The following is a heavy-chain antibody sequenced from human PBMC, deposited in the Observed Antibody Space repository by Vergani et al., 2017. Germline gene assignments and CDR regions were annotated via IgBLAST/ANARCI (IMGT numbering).Heavy chain of an antibody. CDR1: GGPLSSYA. V-gene: IGHV1-69*01. Sequence: QVQLVQSGAEVRKPGSSVKVSCKASGGPLSSYAISWVRQATGQGLEWVGGSIPIFGTANYAQKFQGRVTITADGSTSTAYMELSRLRSEDTAVYYCARGIAVAGGYVYYCMDVWGQGTTVTVSS. J-gene: IGHJ6*01. CDR2: SIPIFGTA. CDR3: ARGIAVAGGYVYYCMDV. D-gene: IGHD6-19*01.